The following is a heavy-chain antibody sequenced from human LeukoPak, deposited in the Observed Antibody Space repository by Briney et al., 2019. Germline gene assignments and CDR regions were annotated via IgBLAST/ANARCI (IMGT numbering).Heavy chain of an antibody. CDR2: TYYRSKWYN. D-gene: IGHD6-13*01. CDR3: ARDAGYSSSWGNNWFDP. CDR1: GDSVSSNSAA. J-gene: IGHJ5*02. V-gene: IGHV6-1*01. Sequence: SQTLSLTCAISGDSVSSNSAAWNWIRQSPSRGLEWLGRTYYRSKWYNDYAVSVKSRITINPDTSKNQFSLQLNSVTPEDTAVYYCARDAGYSSSWGNNWFDPWGQGTLVIVSS.